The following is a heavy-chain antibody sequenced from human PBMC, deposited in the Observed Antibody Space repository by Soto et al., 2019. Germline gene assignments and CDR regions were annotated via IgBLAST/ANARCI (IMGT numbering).Heavy chain of an antibody. J-gene: IGHJ4*02. V-gene: IGHV4-34*01. CDR1: GGSFSGYY. Sequence: SETLSLTCAVYGGSFSGYYWSWIRQPPGKGLEWIGEINHSGSTNYNPSLKSRVTISVDTSKNQFSLKLSSVTAADTAVYYCARIPSLPTELDYWGQGTLVTVSS. CDR3: ARIPSLPTELDY. CDR2: INHSGST.